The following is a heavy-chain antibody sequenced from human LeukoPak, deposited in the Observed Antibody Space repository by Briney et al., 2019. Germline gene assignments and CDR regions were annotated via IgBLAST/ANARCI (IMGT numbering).Heavy chain of an antibody. Sequence: KESGPTLLKPTQTLTLTCNFSGFSLSTSGVGVGWIRQPPGKALEWLALIYWDDDKRYSPSLKSRLTITKDTSKNQVVLTMTNMDPVDTATYYCAHRLVAGRTKWYYFDYWGQGTLVTVSS. D-gene: IGHD6-19*01. V-gene: IGHV2-5*02. CDR2: IYWDDDK. CDR3: AHRLVAGRTKWYYFDY. CDR1: GFSLSTSGVG. J-gene: IGHJ4*02.